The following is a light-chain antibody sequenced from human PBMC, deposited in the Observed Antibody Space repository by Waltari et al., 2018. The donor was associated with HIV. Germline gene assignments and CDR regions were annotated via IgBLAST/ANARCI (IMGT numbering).Light chain of an antibody. CDR3: QTWGTGIQV. V-gene: IGLV4-69*01. J-gene: IGLJ3*02. CDR1: SGHSSYA. CDR2: LNSDGGH. Sequence: HLVLTQSPSASASLGASFRLTCTLSSGHSSYAIAWHQQQPETGPRFLMKLNSDGGHNKGDGVPDRFSGSSSGAERYLTITSLQSDDEADYYCQTWGTGIQVFGGGTKLTVL.